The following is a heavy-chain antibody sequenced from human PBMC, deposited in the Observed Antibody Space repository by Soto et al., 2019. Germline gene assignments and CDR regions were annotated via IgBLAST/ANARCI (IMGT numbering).Heavy chain of an antibody. CDR3: ARGYFDWLPRKWGYYFDY. V-gene: IGHV3-53*01. J-gene: IGHJ4*02. CDR2: IYSGGST. D-gene: IGHD3-9*01. Sequence: EVPLVESGGGLIQPGGSLRLSCAASGFTVSSNYMSWVRQAPGKGLEWVSVIYSGGSTYYADSVKGRFTISRDNSKNTLYLQMNSLRAEDTAVYYCARGYFDWLPRKWGYYFDYWGQGTLVTVSS. CDR1: GFTVSSNY.